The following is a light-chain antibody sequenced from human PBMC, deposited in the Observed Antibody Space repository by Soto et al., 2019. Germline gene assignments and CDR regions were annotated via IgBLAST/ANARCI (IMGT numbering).Light chain of an antibody. J-gene: IGKJ3*01. V-gene: IGKV1-5*01. CDR3: LQYNTYPFT. Sequence: DIQMTQSPSTLSASVGDRVTITCRASQNINRWLAWFQQKPGKAPKLLIYDASSLESGVTSRFSGSRSGTEFSLSISNLQPDDFATYYCLQYNTYPFTFGPGTKVDIK. CDR1: QNINRW. CDR2: DAS.